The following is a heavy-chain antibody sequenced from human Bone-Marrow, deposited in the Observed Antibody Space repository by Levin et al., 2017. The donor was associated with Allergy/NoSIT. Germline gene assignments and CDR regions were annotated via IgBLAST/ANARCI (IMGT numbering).Heavy chain of an antibody. V-gene: IGHV1-46*03. J-gene: IGHJ5*02. CDR2: IDPSGGAT. CDR1: GYVFATHY. Sequence: ASVKVSCKTSGYVFATHYMHWVLQAPRQGLEWMGLIDPSGGATTYAQNFQGRVTVTRDASTATVYLELTNLTSEDTGIYYCTRDNRMPVGGTGWFDPWGQGTLVTVFS. D-gene: IGHD4-23*01. CDR3: TRDNRMPVGGTGWFDP.